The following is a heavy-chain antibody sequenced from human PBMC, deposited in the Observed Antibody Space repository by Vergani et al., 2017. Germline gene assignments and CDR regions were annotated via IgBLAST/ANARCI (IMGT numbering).Heavy chain of an antibody. CDR3: ASPKYSYAPGGFDY. D-gene: IGHD5-18*01. Sequence: QVQLQESGPGLVKPSETLSLTCTVSGGSISSYYWSWIRQPPGKGLEWIGYIYYSGSTNYNPSLKSRVTISVDTSKNQFSLKLSSVTAADTAVYYCASPKYSYAPGGFDYWGQGTLVTVSS. J-gene: IGHJ4*02. V-gene: IGHV4-59*01. CDR2: IYYSGST. CDR1: GGSISSYY.